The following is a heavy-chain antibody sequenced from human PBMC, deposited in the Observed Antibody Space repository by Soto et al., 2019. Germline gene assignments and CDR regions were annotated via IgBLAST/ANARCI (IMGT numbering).Heavy chain of an antibody. CDR1: GTSVISTYW. Sequence: SEALSLTCIVSGTSVISTYWWTWVRQAPGKGLEWIGEMHHTGGTNYNPSLRSRVSMSVDKSNNEFSLKLTSVTAADTAVYYCGRVDRGGITMIRGVTYWGQGILVTVS. D-gene: IGHD3-10*01. CDR2: MHHTGGT. J-gene: IGHJ4*02. V-gene: IGHV4-4*02. CDR3: GRVDRGGITMIRGVTY.